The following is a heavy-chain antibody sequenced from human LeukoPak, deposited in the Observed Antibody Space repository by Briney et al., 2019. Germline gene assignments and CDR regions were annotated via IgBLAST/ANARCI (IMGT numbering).Heavy chain of an antibody. CDR3: ARVRKRIGYFDY. D-gene: IGHD2/OR15-2a*01. Sequence: SETLSLTCAVYGGSFCGYYWSWIRQPPGKGLEWIGEINHSGSTNYNPSLKSRVTISVDTSKNQFSLKLSSVTAADTAVYYCARVRKRIGYFDYWGQGTLVTVSS. V-gene: IGHV4-34*01. CDR1: GGSFCGYY. CDR2: INHSGST. J-gene: IGHJ4*02.